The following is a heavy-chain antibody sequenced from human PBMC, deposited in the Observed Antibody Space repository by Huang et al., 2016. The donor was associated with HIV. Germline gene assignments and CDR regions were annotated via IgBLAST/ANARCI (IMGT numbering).Heavy chain of an antibody. J-gene: IGHJ6*02. CDR2: ISYDGSEK. CDR1: GFTFRQYA. D-gene: IGHD3-3*01. V-gene: IGHV3-30*18. CDR3: VKDSPGVITIFGGDV. Sequence: QVQLVESGGGVVQPGRSLRLSCAASGFTFRQYAMHWVRQAPGKGLEWVGLISYDGSEKYFGDSVKGRFTISRDNSKNMLYLQMNSLRPDDSAMYYCVKDSPGVITIFGGDVWGQGTTVTVSS.